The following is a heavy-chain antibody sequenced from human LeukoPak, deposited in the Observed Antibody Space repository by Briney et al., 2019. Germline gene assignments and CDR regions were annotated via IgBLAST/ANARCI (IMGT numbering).Heavy chain of an antibody. CDR2: ISSSSSYI. D-gene: IGHD6-19*01. J-gene: IGHJ4*02. V-gene: IGHV3-21*01. CDR1: GFTFSSYS. Sequence: PGGSLRLSCAASGFTFSSYSMNWVRLAPGKGLEWVSSISSSSSYIYYADSVKGRFTISRDNAKNSLYLQMNSLRAEDTAVYYCARDWAVAGKGYYFDYWGQGTLVTVSS. CDR3: ARDWAVAGKGYYFDY.